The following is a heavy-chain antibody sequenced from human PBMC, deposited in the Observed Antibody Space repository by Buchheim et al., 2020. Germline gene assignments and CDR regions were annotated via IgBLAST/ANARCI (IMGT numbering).Heavy chain of an antibody. J-gene: IGHJ4*02. CDR3: ARRGYTTNSQLDS. D-gene: IGHD6-13*01. Sequence: QVQLVESGGGLVKPGGSLRLSCAASGFTFTDYYMSWIRQAPGKGLEWISYISSCADSIYYVHSVKGRFTTSRDNAKNSLYLQMNSLRAEDTAVYYCARRGYTTNSQLDSWGQGTL. V-gene: IGHV3-11*01. CDR2: ISSCADSI. CDR1: GFTFTDYY.